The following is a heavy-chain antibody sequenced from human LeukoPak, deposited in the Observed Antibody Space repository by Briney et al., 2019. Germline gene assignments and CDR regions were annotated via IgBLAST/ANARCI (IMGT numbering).Heavy chain of an antibody. CDR3: ARDAGFCSAGSCFDY. CDR2: IKQDGSGE. CDR1: GFTFTSFW. J-gene: IGHJ4*02. V-gene: IGHV3-7*01. D-gene: IGHD2-15*01. Sequence: PGGSLRLSCAASGFTFTSFWMAWVRQVPGKGLEWVANIKQDGSGEYYVDSVKGRFTISRDNAKNSLYLQMNSLRAEDTAVYYCARDAGFCSAGSCFDYWGQGTLVTVSS.